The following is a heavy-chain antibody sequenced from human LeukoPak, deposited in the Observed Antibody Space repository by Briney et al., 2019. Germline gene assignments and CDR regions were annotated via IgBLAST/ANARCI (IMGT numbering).Heavy chain of an antibody. V-gene: IGHV3-48*03. CDR1: GFTFSSYE. CDR3: ARLVRYFDRLSVRADYYYYYYMDV. Sequence: PGGSLRLSCAASGFTFSSYEMNWVRQAPGKGLEWVSYISSSGSTIYYADSVKGRFTISRDNAKNSLYLQMNSLRAEDTAVYYCARLVRYFDRLSVRADYYYYYYMDVWGKGTTVTISS. J-gene: IGHJ6*03. CDR2: ISSSGSTI. D-gene: IGHD3-9*01.